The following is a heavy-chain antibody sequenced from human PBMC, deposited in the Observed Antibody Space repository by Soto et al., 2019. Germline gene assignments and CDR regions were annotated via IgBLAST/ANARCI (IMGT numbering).Heavy chain of an antibody. CDR2: ISGGGGST. Sequence: PGGSLRLSCAASGFTFSDYSMSWIRQAPGKGLECVSCISGGGGSTYYADSVKGRFTISRDNSKKTLYLQMNSLRAEDTAVYYCAKDGDILSGYPEYFQHWGQGTLVTVSS. CDR3: AKDGDILSGYPEYFQH. J-gene: IGHJ1*01. CDR1: GFTFSDYS. V-gene: IGHV3-23*01. D-gene: IGHD3-9*01.